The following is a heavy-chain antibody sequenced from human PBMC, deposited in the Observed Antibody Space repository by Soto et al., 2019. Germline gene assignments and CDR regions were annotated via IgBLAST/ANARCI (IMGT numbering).Heavy chain of an antibody. V-gene: IGHV3-49*03. Sequence: GALRLSCTASGFTFGDYAMSWFRQAPGKGLEWVGFIRSKAYGGTTEYAASVKGRFTISRDDSKSIAYLQMNSLKTEDTAVYYCTRGGLKWELLLYAFDIWGQGTMVTVSS. CDR3: TRGGLKWELLLYAFDI. CDR1: GFTFGDYA. CDR2: IRSKAYGGTT. D-gene: IGHD1-26*01. J-gene: IGHJ3*02.